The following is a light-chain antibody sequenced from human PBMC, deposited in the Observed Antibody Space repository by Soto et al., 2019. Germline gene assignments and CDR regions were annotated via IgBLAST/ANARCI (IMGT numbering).Light chain of an antibody. V-gene: IGLV2-14*02. CDR1: SSDVGGYNL. CDR2: EGT. CDR3: SAYTVSRTYV. Sequence: QSVLTQPASVSGSPGQSITISCTGTSSDVGGYNLVSWYQHHPGKAPKLMIYEGTKRPSGVSNRFSGSKSANTASLTISGLQGEDEADYYCSAYTVSRTYVFGTGTKVTVL. J-gene: IGLJ1*01.